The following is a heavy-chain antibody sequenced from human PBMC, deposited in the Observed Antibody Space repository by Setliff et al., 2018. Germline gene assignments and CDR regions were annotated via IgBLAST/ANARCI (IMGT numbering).Heavy chain of an antibody. Sequence: SETLSLTCTVYGGSYSNYSRSWIRPPAGKGLEWIGRLHTSGSIDYNPSLKIRVTISVDTSKKQFSLRLRSVTAADTAVYFCARDNAMVEATDYWGQGTLVTVSS. CDR3: ARDNAMVEATDY. J-gene: IGHJ4*02. CDR1: GGSYSNYS. CDR2: LHTSGSI. V-gene: IGHV4-4*07. D-gene: IGHD2-8*01.